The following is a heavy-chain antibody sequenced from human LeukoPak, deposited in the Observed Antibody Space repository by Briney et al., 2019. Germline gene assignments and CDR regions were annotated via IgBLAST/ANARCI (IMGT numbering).Heavy chain of an antibody. CDR1: GGTFSSYA. V-gene: IGHV1-69*04. CDR2: IIPILGIA. D-gene: IGHD6-19*01. Sequence: SVKVSCKTSGGTFSSYAINWVRQAPGQGLDWMGRIIPILGIANYAQKFQDRVTITADKSTSTPCTLLRSVASNDTAVYYWARDLQNSGLKNWGQGTLLTVSS. CDR3: ARDLQNSGLKN. J-gene: IGHJ4*02.